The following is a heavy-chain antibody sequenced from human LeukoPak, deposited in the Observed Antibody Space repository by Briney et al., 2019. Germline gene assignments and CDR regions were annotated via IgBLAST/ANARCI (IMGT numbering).Heavy chain of an antibody. Sequence: GSLRLSCAASGFTFSSYWMHWVRQAPGKGLVWVSRIKSDGSVTTYADSVKGRFTISRDNAKNTLYLQMNSLRAEDTAVYFCARLDILTGNYYYFEYWGQGSLVTVSS. CDR3: ARLDILTGNYYYFEY. V-gene: IGHV3-74*01. CDR1: GFTFSSYW. J-gene: IGHJ4*02. D-gene: IGHD3-9*01. CDR2: IKSDGSVT.